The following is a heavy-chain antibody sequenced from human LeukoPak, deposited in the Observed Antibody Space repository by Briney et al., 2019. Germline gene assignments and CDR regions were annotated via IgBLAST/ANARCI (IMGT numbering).Heavy chain of an antibody. CDR1: GGSISSYY. CDR3: ARLGRYYYDSSDYFDY. CDR2: IYYSGST. Sequence: PSETLSLTCTVSGGSISSYYWSWIRQPPGKGLEWIGYIYYSGSTNYNPSLKSRVTISVDTSKNQFSLKLSSVTAADTAVYYCARLGRYYYDSSDYFDYWGQGTLVTVSS. D-gene: IGHD3-22*01. J-gene: IGHJ4*02. V-gene: IGHV4-59*01.